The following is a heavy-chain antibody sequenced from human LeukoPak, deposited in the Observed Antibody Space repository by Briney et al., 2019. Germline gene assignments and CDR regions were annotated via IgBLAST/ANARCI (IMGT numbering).Heavy chain of an antibody. CDR1: GFTFSDYY. CDR3: ARDARTYYDMVRGVIRRATNWFDP. J-gene: IGHJ5*02. CDR2: ISSSGSTI. D-gene: IGHD3-10*01. Sequence: SGGSLRLSCAASGFTFSDYYMSWIRQAPGKGLEWVSYISSSGSTIYYADSVKGRFTISRDNAKNSLYLQMNSLRAEDTAVYYCARDARTYYDMVRGVIRRATNWFDPWGQGTLVTVSS. V-gene: IGHV3-11*01.